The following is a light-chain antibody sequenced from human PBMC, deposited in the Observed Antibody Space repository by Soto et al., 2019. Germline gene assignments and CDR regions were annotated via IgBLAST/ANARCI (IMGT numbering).Light chain of an antibody. CDR3: GSYTTSSNYV. Sequence: QSALTQPASVSGSPGQSITISCTGTSSDVGAYNYVSWCQQHPGKAPKLMIYDVSHRPSGVSHRFSGSKSGNTASLTISGLQAEDEADYYCGSYTTSSNYVFGTGTKFTVL. CDR2: DVS. CDR1: SSDVGAYNY. V-gene: IGLV2-14*01. J-gene: IGLJ1*01.